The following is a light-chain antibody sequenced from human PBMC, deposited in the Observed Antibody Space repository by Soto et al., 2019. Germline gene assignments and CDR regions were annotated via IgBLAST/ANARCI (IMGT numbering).Light chain of an antibody. Sequence: EIVMTQSPATLSVSPGERATLSCRASQSVSSNLAWYQQKPGQAPRLLIYGASTRATGIPARFSGSGSGTEFTRTISSLQSEDFAVYYCQQYNNWPSFGHGTKLEIK. CDR1: QSVSSN. V-gene: IGKV3-15*01. J-gene: IGKJ2*01. CDR2: GAS. CDR3: QQYNNWPS.